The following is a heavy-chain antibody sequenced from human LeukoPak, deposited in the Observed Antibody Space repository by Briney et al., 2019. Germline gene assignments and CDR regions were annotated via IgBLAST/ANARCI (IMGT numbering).Heavy chain of an antibody. J-gene: IGHJ4*02. D-gene: IGHD3-10*01. CDR1: GGSISSSTYY. CDR3: ARARLSIVRGITNFDY. Sequence: PSETLSLTCTVSGGSISSSTYYWGWIRQPPGKGLEWIGSINHSGSTFYNPSLKSRVTISVDTSKNQFSLILSSVTAADTAVYFCARARLSIVRGITNFDYWGQGTVVTVSS. V-gene: IGHV4-39*01. CDR2: INHSGST.